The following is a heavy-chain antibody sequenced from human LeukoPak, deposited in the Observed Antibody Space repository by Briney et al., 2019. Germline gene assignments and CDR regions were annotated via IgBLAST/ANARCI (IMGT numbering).Heavy chain of an antibody. J-gene: IGHJ4*02. CDR2: VNPNSGNT. CDR1: GYAFTSYD. V-gene: IGHV1-8*01. CDR3: ARGRFRWELEIRDFDY. Sequence: GASVKVSCKASGYAFTSYDINWVRQATGQGLEWMGWVNPNSGNTGHAQKFQGRVTMTRDTSISTAYMELSSLRSKDTAVYYCARGRFRWELEIRDFDYWGQGTLVTVSS. D-gene: IGHD1-26*01.